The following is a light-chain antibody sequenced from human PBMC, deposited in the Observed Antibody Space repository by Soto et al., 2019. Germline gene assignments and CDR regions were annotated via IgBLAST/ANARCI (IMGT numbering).Light chain of an antibody. V-gene: IGKV3-20*01. CDR2: GAS. CDR3: QQHISWPLT. Sequence: ERVLTQSPGTLSLSPGESATLSCRASQSVSSSYLAWYQQKPGQAPRLLIYGASSRATGIPDRFSGSGSGTDFTLTISRLEPEDFAVYYCQQHISWPLTFGGGTKVDI. J-gene: IGKJ4*01. CDR1: QSVSSSY.